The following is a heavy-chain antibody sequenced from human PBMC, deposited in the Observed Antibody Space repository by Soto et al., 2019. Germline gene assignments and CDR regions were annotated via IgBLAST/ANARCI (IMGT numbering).Heavy chain of an antibody. CDR1: GFTFSNYD. CDR3: AKCLLTTVTPLALAVFDY. CDR2: IGTAGDT. V-gene: IGHV3-13*01. Sequence: GGSLRLSCAASGFTFSNYDMHWVRQVTGKGLEWVSTIGTAGDTYYPGSVKGRFTISRENAKNSLYLQMNSLRAEDTALYYCAKCLLTTVTPLALAVFDYWGQGTLVTVS. J-gene: IGHJ4*02. D-gene: IGHD4-17*01.